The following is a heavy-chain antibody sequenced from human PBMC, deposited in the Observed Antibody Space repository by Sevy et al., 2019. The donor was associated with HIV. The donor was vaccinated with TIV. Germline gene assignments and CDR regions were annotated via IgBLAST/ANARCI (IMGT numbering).Heavy chain of an antibody. Sequence: GGSLRLSCAASGFTFINHAMHWVRQAPGKGLEWVTVISYDGSNKYYAHSVKGRFTISRDTSKSKVYLQMESLRAEDTAVYYCARDLNSGYANYYYYGMDVWGQGTTVTVSS. J-gene: IGHJ6*02. V-gene: IGHV3-30*04. CDR1: GFTFINHA. CDR2: ISYDGSNK. CDR3: ARDLNSGYANYYYYGMDV. D-gene: IGHD5-12*01.